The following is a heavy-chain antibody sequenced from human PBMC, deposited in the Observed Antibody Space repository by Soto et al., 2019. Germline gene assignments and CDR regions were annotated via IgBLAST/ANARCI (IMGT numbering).Heavy chain of an antibody. CDR2: ISPIFGTA. Sequence: QVQLVQSGAEVKKRGSSVKVSCKASGGTFSSYAISWVRQAPGQGLEWMGGISPIFGTANYAQKFQGRVTITADACTSTAYMELSSLRSEDTAVYYCARGWWTVVRGYFQHWGQGTLVTVSS. J-gene: IGHJ1*01. CDR3: ARGWWTVVRGYFQH. D-gene: IGHD2-15*01. CDR1: GGTFSSYA. V-gene: IGHV1-69*12.